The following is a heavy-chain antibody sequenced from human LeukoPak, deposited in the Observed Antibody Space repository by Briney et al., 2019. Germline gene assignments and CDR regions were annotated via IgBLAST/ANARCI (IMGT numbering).Heavy chain of an antibody. CDR1: GFTFSSYG. Sequence: GGSLRLSCAASGFTFSSYGMHWVRQAPGKGLEWVANIKQDGSDKYYVDSVKGRFTISRDNAKNSLYLQMNSLRAEDTAVYYCARERWSFDYWGQGILVTVSS. CDR2: IKQDGSDK. V-gene: IGHV3-7*03. D-gene: IGHD4-23*01. CDR3: ARERWSFDY. J-gene: IGHJ4*02.